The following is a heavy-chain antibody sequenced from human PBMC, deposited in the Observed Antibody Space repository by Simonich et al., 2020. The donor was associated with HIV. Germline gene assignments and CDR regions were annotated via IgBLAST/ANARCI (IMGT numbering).Heavy chain of an antibody. Sequence: QVQLQQWGAGLLKPSATLSLTCTVSGGSISSSNYHWGWIRQPPGKGLAGMGSNYYRWSTYHNPSLKSRVTMAVETSKNQFSLRLSSVTAADTAVYYCARLTSSWAFDYWGQGTLVTVSS. J-gene: IGHJ4*02. D-gene: IGHD6-13*01. CDR1: GGSISSSNYH. CDR2: NYYRWST. CDR3: ARLTSSWAFDY. V-gene: IGHV4-39*07.